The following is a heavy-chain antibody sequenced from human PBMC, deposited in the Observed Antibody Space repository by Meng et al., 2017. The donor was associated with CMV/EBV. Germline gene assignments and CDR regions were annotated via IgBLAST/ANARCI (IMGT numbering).Heavy chain of an antibody. D-gene: IGHD3-22*01. CDR2: ISSSSSTI. CDR3: ARDDDSSGYSYYYYYGMDV. CDR1: GYTFTSYD. J-gene: IGHJ6*02. V-gene: IGHV3-48*04. Sequence: SCKASGYTFTSYDINWVRQAPGKGLEWVSYISSSSSTIYYADSVKGRFTISRDNAKNSLYLQMNSLRAEDTAVYYCARDDDSSGYSYYYYYGMDVWGQGTTVTVSS.